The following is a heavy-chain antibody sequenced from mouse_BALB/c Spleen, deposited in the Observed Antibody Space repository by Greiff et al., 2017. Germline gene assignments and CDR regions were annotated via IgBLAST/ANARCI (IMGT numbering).Heavy chain of an antibody. CDR1: GFTFSSYA. J-gene: IGHJ1*01. CDR2: ISSGGSYT. V-gene: IGHV5-9-4*01. Sequence: EVQVVESGGGLVKPGGSLKLSCAASGFTFSSYAMSWVRQSPEKRLEWVAEISSGGSYTYYPDTVTGRFTISRDNAKNTLYLEMSSLRSEDTAMYYCAGGSSPDWYFDVWGAGTTVTVSS. CDR3: AGGSSPDWYFDV. D-gene: IGHD1-1*01.